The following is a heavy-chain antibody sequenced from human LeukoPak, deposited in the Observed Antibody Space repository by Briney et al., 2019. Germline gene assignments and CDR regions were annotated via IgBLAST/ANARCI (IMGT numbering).Heavy chain of an antibody. CDR2: INSDGSST. J-gene: IGHJ4*02. D-gene: IGHD3-10*02. CDR1: GFTFSSYW. V-gene: IGHV3-74*01. CDR3: ASRGSTFVNY. Sequence: GGSLRLSCAASGFTFSSYWMSWVRQAPGKGLVWVSRINSDGSSTSYADSVKGRFTISRDNAKNTLYLQMNSLRVEDTAVYYCASRGSTFVNYWGQGTLVTVSS.